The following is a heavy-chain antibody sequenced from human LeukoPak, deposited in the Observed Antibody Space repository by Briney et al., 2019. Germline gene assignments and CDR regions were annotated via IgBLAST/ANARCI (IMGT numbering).Heavy chain of an antibody. J-gene: IGHJ3*02. D-gene: IGHD3-16*01. CDR3: ARDPSDYVWGTGDAFDI. V-gene: IGHV3-21*01. CDR1: GFTFSSYS. Sequence: PGGSLRLSCAASGFTFSSYSMNWVRQAPGKGLEWVSSISSSSSYIYYADSVKGRFTISRDNAKNSLYLQMNSLRAEDTAVYYCARDPSDYVWGTGDAFDIWGQGTMVTVSS. CDR2: ISSSSSYI.